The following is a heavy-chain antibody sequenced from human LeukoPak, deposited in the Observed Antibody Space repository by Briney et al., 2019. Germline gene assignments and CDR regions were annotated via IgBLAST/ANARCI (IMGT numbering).Heavy chain of an antibody. CDR2: ISYDGSNK. CDR3: AKGDLLLLDY. Sequence: GGSLRLSCAASGFTFSSYGMHWVRQAPGKGLGWVAVISYDGSNKYYADSVKGRFTISRDNSKNTLYLQMNSLRAEDTAVYYCAKGDLLLLDYWGQGTLVTVSS. J-gene: IGHJ4*02. D-gene: IGHD2/OR15-2a*01. V-gene: IGHV3-30*18. CDR1: GFTFSSYG.